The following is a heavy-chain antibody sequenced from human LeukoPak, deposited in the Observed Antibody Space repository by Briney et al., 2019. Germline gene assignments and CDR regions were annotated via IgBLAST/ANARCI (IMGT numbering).Heavy chain of an antibody. J-gene: IGHJ6*03. Sequence: SETLSLTCTVSGGSISSSHWSWIRQPPGKGLEWIGNIHTSGGTNYSPSLKSRVTISADTSRNQFSLKLSSVTAADTAVYYCARGTSTVVTPNYYYYYCMDVWGKGTMVTVSS. CDR2: IHTSGGT. CDR3: ARGTSTVVTPNYYYYYCMDV. CDR1: GGSISSSH. V-gene: IGHV4-4*09. D-gene: IGHD4-23*01.